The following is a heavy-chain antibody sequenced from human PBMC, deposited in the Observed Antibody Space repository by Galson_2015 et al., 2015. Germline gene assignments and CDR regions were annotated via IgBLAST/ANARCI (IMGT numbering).Heavy chain of an antibody. J-gene: IGHJ1*01. V-gene: IGHV1-2*06. Sequence: SVKVSCKASGYTFSASYIHWVRQAPGQGLEWMGRINPKSGGTDYAQKFQGRVTMTRDTSISTAYMELTGVTSDDTAITYCVKTIGSSGWYPGTDWGQGTLVTVSS. D-gene: IGHD6-19*01. CDR1: GYTFSASY. CDR3: VKTIGSSGWYPGTD. CDR2: INPKSGGT.